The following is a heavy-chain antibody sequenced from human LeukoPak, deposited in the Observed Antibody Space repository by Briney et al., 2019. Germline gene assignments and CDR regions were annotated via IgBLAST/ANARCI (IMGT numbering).Heavy chain of an antibody. CDR2: INPSGGST. V-gene: IGHV1-46*01. CDR3: AKGSYYDSSGSFYFDY. D-gene: IGHD3-22*01. CDR1: GYTFTGYH. J-gene: IGHJ4*02. Sequence: ASVKVSCKASGYTFTGYHMHWVRQAPGQGLEWMGIINPSGGSTSYAQKFQGRVTMTRDTSTSTVYMELSSLRSEDTAVYYCAKGSYYDSSGSFYFDYWGQGTLVTVSS.